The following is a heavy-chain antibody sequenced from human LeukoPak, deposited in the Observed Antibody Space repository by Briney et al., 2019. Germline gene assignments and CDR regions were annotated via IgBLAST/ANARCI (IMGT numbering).Heavy chain of an antibody. Sequence: SETLSLTCTVSGGSISSNYWCWIRQPPRKGLEWIGYIYTSGSTNYNPSLKSRVTISVDTSKNQFSLKLSSVTAADTAVYYCASGVAAAGSSWFDPWGQGTLVTVSS. D-gene: IGHD6-13*01. CDR1: GGSISSNY. V-gene: IGHV4-4*09. CDR3: ASGVAAAGSSWFDP. J-gene: IGHJ5*02. CDR2: IYTSGST.